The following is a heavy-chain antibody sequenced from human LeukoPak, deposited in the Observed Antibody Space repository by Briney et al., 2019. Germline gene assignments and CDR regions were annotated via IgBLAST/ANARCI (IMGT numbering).Heavy chain of an antibody. Sequence: GESLKISCMGSGYRFTSYWIAWVRQMPGKGLEWMGIISPGDSDTRYSPSFEGQVTISADKSINTACLQWSSLKASDTAMYYCARLPHYDSIFDYWGQGTLVTVSS. D-gene: IGHD3-22*01. CDR1: GYRFTSYW. CDR2: ISPGDSDT. V-gene: IGHV5-51*01. J-gene: IGHJ4*02. CDR3: ARLPHYDSIFDY.